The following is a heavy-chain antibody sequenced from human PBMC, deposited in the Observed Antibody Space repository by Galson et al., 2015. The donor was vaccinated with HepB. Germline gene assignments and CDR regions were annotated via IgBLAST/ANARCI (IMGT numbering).Heavy chain of an antibody. CDR3: AIGNGVKPLDY. CDR1: GFTFSSYS. CDR2: ISSSSSTI. D-gene: IGHD2-8*01. V-gene: IGHV3-48*01. Sequence: LRLSCAASGFTFSSYSMNWVRQAPGKGLEWVSYISSSSSTIYYADSVKGRFTISRDNAKNSLYLQMNSLRAEDTAVYYCAIGNGVKPLDYWGQGTLVTVSS. J-gene: IGHJ4*02.